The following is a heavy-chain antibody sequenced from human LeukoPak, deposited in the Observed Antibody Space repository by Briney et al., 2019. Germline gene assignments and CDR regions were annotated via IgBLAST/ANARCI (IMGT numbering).Heavy chain of an antibody. D-gene: IGHD2-21*02. Sequence: GGSLRLSCAASGFTFSSYGMHWVRQAPDKGLEWVAIISYVGSNKYYADSVKGRFTISRDNSKNTLYLQMNSLRAEDTTMYYCAKDLVRVVETAIGWLGPPCMDVWGQGTTVTVSS. CDR3: AKDLVRVVETAIGWLGPPCMDV. CDR2: ISYVGSNK. V-gene: IGHV3-30*18. CDR1: GFTFSSYG. J-gene: IGHJ6*02.